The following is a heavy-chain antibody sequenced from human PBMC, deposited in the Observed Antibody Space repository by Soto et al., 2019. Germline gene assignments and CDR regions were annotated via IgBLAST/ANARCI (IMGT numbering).Heavy chain of an antibody. V-gene: IGHV3-74*01. CDR3: ARGGAMGVDY. D-gene: IGHD1-26*01. J-gene: IGHJ4*02. CDR2: IYFDGITT. Sequence: GGSLRLSCTASGFTFNTHWMHWVRQAPGEGLVWVSRIYFDGITTNYADSVKGRLTVSRDNAKNTVYLHVNTLRDEDTAVYYCARGGAMGVDYWGQGTLVTVSS. CDR1: GFTFNTHW.